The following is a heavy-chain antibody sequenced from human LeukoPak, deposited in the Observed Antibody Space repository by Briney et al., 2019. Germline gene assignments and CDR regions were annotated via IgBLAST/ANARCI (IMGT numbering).Heavy chain of an antibody. CDR1: GFTFSRYW. CDR2: IKNDGSEE. J-gene: IGHJ4*02. Sequence: GGSLSLSCAASGFTFSRYWMRWVRQAPGKGLEGVANIKNDGSEEYYVDSVEGRFTISRDNARNSLFLQMNSLTVEDTAVYYCARAIRGSAVDTGDRWGQGTLVTVSS. V-gene: IGHV3-7*01. D-gene: IGHD3-10*01. CDR3: ARAIRGSAVDTGDR.